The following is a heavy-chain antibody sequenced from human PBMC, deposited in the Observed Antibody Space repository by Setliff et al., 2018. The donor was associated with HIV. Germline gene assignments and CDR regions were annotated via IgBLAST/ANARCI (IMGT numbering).Heavy chain of an antibody. CDR1: GYTPTQLP. V-gene: IGHV1-24*01. Sequence: ASVKVSCKVSGYTPTQLPMHWVRQAPGKGLEWMGGFDPEDDETIYAQKFQGRVTMTEDTSTDTAYMELSSLRSEDTAVYYCATGYCSSPSCFDFDYWGQGTLVTVSS. D-gene: IGHD2-2*01. J-gene: IGHJ4*02. CDR2: FDPEDDET. CDR3: ATGYCSSPSCFDFDY.